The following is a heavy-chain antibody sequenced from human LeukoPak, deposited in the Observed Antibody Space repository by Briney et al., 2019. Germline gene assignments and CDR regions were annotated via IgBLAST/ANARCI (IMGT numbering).Heavy chain of an antibody. CDR3: AKDGYGDYGGFDY. D-gene: IGHD4-17*01. CDR2: ISYDGSNK. V-gene: IGHV3-30-3*01. J-gene: IGHJ4*02. Sequence: GGSLRLSCAASGFTFSSYAMHWVRQAPGKGLEWVAVISYDGSNKYYADSVKGRFTISRDNSKNTLYLQMNSLRAEDTAVYYCAKDGYGDYGGFDYWGQGTLVTVSS. CDR1: GFTFSSYA.